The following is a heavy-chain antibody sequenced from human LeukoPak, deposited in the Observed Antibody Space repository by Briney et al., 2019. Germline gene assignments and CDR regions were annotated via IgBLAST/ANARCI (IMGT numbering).Heavy chain of an antibody. V-gene: IGHV3-21*01. D-gene: IGHD3-22*01. CDR1: GFTFSSYS. CDR2: ISSSSSYI. J-gene: IGHJ4*02. Sequence: GGSLRLSCAASGFTFSSYSMNWVRQAPGKGLEWVSSISSSSSYIYYADSVKGRLTISRDNAKNSLYLQMNSLRAEDTAVYYCARGGPYYYDSSGSRHGDLDYWGQGTLVTVSS. CDR3: ARGGPYYYDSSGSRHGDLDY.